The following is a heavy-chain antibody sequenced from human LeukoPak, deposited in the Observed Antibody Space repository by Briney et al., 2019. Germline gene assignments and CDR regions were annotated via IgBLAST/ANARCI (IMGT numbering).Heavy chain of an antibody. Sequence: GGSLRLSCAASGFTFSDAWMIWVRQAPGKGLERVGRIKSKVNGGTTDYAAPVKGRFTISRDDSKNTLYFQMNSLKTEDTAVNYCTALGYPQYFHHWGQGTLVTVSS. D-gene: IGHD2-15*01. J-gene: IGHJ4*02. V-gene: IGHV3-15*01. CDR2: IKSKVNGGTT. CDR1: GFTFSDAW. CDR3: TALGYPQYFHH.